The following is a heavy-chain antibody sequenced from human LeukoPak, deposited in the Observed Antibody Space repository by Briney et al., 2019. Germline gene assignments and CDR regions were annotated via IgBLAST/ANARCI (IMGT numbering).Heavy chain of an antibody. V-gene: IGHV4-59*10. J-gene: IGHJ4*02. Sequence: SETLSLTCAVYAGSFSGYYWTWIRQPAGKGLEWIGRIYTSGRTFYNPSLKSRVTISMDTSMNQFYLRLNSVTAADTAVYYCARARVIPASFGDWGQGALVTVSS. CDR2: IYTSGRT. CDR3: ARARVIPASFGD. CDR1: AGSFSGYY. D-gene: IGHD3-16*02.